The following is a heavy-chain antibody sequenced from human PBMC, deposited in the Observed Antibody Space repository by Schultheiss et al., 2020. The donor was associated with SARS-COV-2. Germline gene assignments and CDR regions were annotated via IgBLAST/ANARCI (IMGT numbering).Heavy chain of an antibody. V-gene: IGHV4-39*07. CDR3: ARKSGGIKICGGITAEGGWLDQ. J-gene: IGHJ5*02. Sequence: SETLSLTCTVSGGSLSSNAYYWGWIRQPPGTGLEWIANVYYNGNAYHNPSLKRRVTISVDTSKNQFSLNLRSATAADTAVYYCARKSGGIKICGGITAEGGWLDQWGKGT. CDR1: GGSLSSNAYY. CDR2: VYYNGNA. D-gene: IGHD3-3*01.